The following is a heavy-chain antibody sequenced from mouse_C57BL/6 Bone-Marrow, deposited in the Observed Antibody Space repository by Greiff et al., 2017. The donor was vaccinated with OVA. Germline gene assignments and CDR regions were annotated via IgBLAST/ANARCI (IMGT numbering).Heavy chain of an antibody. D-gene: IGHD3-3*01. CDR2: IDPSDSYT. CDR1: GYTFTSYW. CDR3: ARWGDRYYFDY. V-gene: IGHV1-69*01. Sequence: QVQLQQPGAELVMPGASVKLSCKASGYTFTSYWMHWVKQRPGQGLEWIGEIDPSDSYTNYNQKFKDKSTLTVDKSSSTAYMQLSSLTSEDSAVYYCARWGDRYYFDYWGQGTTLTVSS. J-gene: IGHJ2*01.